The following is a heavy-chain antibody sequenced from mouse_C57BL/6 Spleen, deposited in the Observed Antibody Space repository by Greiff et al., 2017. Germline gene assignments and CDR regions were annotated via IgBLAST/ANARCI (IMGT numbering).Heavy chain of an antibody. V-gene: IGHV1-15*01. CDR1: GYTFTDYE. CDR3: TGRYYGSGYAMDY. Sequence: VKLVESGAELVRPGASVTLSCKASGYTFTDYEMHWVKQTPVHGLEWIGAIDPETGGTAYNQKFKGKAILTADKSSSTAYMELRSLTSEDSAVYYCTGRYYGSGYAMDYWGQGTSVTVSS. D-gene: IGHD1-1*01. CDR2: IDPETGGT. J-gene: IGHJ4*01.